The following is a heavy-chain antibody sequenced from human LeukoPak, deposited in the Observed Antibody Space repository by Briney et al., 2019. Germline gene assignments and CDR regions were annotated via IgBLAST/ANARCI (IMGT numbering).Heavy chain of an antibody. V-gene: IGHV4-30-4*08. Sequence: SETLSLTCTVSGGSISSYYWRWIRQPPGKGLVWIGYIYYNGSTYYNPSLKSRFTILPDTSRNQLSLNTNSVTAADTAVYFCVRGARITGGAFDIWGQGKMVTVSS. J-gene: IGHJ3*02. CDR3: VRGARITGGAFDI. CDR2: IYYNGST. CDR1: GGSISSYY. D-gene: IGHD2-8*02.